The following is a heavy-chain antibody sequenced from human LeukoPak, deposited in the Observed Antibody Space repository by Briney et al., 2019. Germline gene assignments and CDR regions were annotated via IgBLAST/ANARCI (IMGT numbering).Heavy chain of an antibody. V-gene: IGHV3-15*01. CDR1: GITISNAW. J-gene: IGHJ4*02. D-gene: IGHD5-18*01. CDR3: VTPPD. Sequence: SGGSLRLSCEASGITISNAWMSRVRQAPGKGLEWVGRIKSKSAGGTTDHAAPVKGRFTISRDDSKNTLYLQMNSLTIEDTAVYYCVTPPDWGQGTLVTVSS. CDR2: IKSKSAGGTT.